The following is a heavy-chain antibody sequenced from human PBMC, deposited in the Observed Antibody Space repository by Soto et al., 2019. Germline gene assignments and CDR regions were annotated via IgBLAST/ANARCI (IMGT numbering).Heavy chain of an antibody. CDR1: GYTFTGYY. V-gene: IGHV1-2*02. J-gene: IGHJ6*02. D-gene: IGHD3-16*01. CDR3: ARDHLLRGTMKGYYYGMDV. CDR2: INPNSGGT. Sequence: ASVKVSCKASGYTFTGYYMHWVRQAPGQGLEWMGWINPNSGGTNYAQKFQGRVTMTRDTSISTAYMELSRLRSDDTAVYYCARDHLLRGTMKGYYYGMDVWGQATTVTISS.